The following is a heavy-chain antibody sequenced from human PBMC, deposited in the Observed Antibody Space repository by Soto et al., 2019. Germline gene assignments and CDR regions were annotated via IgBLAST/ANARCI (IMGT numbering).Heavy chain of an antibody. D-gene: IGHD6-6*01. V-gene: IGHV3-7*01. CDR2: IKQDGSEK. CDR3: ARVPANYSSSSYYYMDV. CDR1: GFTFSSYW. J-gene: IGHJ6*03. Sequence: SGGSLRLSCAASGFTFSSYWMSWVRQAPGKGLEWVANIKQDGSEKYYVDSVKGRFTISRDNAKNSLYLQMNSLRAEDTAVYYCARVPANYSSSSYYYMDVWGKGTTVTVSS.